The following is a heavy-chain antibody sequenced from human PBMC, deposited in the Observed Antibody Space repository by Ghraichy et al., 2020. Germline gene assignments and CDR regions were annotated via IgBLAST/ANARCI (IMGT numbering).Heavy chain of an antibody. CDR2: ISGSSSFT. Sequence: GGSLRLSCAASGFSFSDYYMTWIRQAPGMGPEWVAYISGSSSFTNYADFVKGRFTISRDNVKKSLFLQMNSLRAEDTAVYYCARNEYNYTYNPYDYWGQGTLVAVSS. CDR3: ARNEYNYTYNPYDY. D-gene: IGHD1-1*01. J-gene: IGHJ4*02. CDR1: GFSFSDYY. V-gene: IGHV3-11*06.